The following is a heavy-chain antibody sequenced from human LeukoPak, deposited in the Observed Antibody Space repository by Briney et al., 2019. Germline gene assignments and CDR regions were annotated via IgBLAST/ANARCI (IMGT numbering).Heavy chain of an antibody. CDR2: ISYDGSNK. CDR3: ARVYYGSGKSAFDI. Sequence: GGSLRLSCAASGFTFSNYGMHWVRQAPGKGLEWVAVISYDGSNKYYADSVKGRFTISRDNSKNTLYLQMNSLRAEDTAVYYCARVYYGSGKSAFDIWGQGTMVTVSS. CDR1: GFTFSNYG. J-gene: IGHJ3*02. D-gene: IGHD3-10*01. V-gene: IGHV3-30*19.